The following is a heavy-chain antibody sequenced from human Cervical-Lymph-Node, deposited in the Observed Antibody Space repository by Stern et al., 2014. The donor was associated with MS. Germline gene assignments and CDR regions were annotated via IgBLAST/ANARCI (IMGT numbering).Heavy chain of an antibody. V-gene: IGHV1-69*01. CDR2: INPVLGSA. J-gene: IGHJ3*02. CDR1: GGCFSIYA. D-gene: IGHD3-10*01. Sequence: VQLVESGTEVKKPASSVKVSCKASGGCFSIYAISWVRQAPGQGFEWLGGINPVLGSANSAQKFQGRVRITADESINTVYMEVSRLRPEDTAVYYCTKDQRHYDSGSYAFDIWGQGTMVTVSS. CDR3: TKDQRHYDSGSYAFDI.